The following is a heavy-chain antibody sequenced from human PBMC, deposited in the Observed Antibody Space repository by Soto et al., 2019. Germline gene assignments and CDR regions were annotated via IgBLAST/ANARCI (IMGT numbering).Heavy chain of an antibody. CDR2: ISGSGGST. CDR1: GFTFSSYS. V-gene: IGHV3-23*01. D-gene: IGHD6-19*01. J-gene: IGHJ4*02. Sequence: PGGSLRLSCAASGFTFSSYSMNWVRQAPGKGLEWVSAISGSGGSTYYADSVKGRFTISRDNSKNTLYLQMNSLRAEDTAVYYCAKDSGWLEGRYFDYWGQGTLVTVSS. CDR3: AKDSGWLEGRYFDY.